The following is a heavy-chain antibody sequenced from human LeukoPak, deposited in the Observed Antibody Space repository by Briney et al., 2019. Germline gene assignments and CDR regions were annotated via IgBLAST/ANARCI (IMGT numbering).Heavy chain of an antibody. V-gene: IGHV2-5*02. CDR2: IYWDDDK. CDR1: GVSLSTSGVG. J-gene: IGHJ4*02. Sequence: ESGPTLVKPTQTLTLTCTFSGVSLSTSGVGVGWIRQPPGKALEWLALIYWDDDKRYSPSLKSRLTITKDTSKNQVVLTMTNMDLVDTATYYCAHIPIYYYDVSGFYYYFDYWGQGTLVTVSS. D-gene: IGHD3-22*01. CDR3: AHIPIYYYDVSGFYYYFDY.